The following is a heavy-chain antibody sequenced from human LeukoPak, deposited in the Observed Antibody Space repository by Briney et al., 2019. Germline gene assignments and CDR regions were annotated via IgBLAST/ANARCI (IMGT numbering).Heavy chain of an antibody. Sequence: PSETLSLTCAVYEGSLSGYFWSWIRQPPGKGLEWIGYIYYSGSTNYNPSLKSRVTISVDTSKNQFSLKLSSVTAADTAVYYCARETMVRFDPWGQGTLVTVSS. V-gene: IGHV4-59*01. CDR3: ARETMVRFDP. CDR2: IYYSGST. D-gene: IGHD3-10*01. J-gene: IGHJ5*02. CDR1: EGSLSGYF.